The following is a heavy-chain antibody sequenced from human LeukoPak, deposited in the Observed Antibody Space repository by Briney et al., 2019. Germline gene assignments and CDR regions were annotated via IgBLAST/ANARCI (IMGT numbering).Heavy chain of an antibody. J-gene: IGHJ4*02. CDR2: ISGSSTYI. D-gene: IGHD5-18*01. V-gene: IGHV3-21*01. CDR1: GFTFTTYS. CDR3: ARSLGIEPHYFDN. Sequence: GGSLRLSCAASGFTFTTYSMNWVRQAPGKGLEWVSSISGSSTYIYDADSLKGRFTISRDNAKNSLYLQMNSLRAEDTAVYYCARSLGIEPHYFDNWAQETLVTVSS.